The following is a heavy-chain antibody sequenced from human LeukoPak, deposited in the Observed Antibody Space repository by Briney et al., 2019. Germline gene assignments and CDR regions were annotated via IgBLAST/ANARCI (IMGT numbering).Heavy chain of an antibody. J-gene: IGHJ5*02. CDR2: IIPIFGTA. D-gene: IGHD1-26*01. V-gene: IGHV1-69*05. CDR3: ARDNSVGDTAWWFDP. CDR1: GGTFSSYA. Sequence: SVKASCKASGGTFSSYAISSVRQAPGQGLEWMGGIIPIFGTANYAQKFQGRVTMTRDMSTSTDYMEVSSLRSEDTAVYYCARDNSVGDTAWWFDPWGQGTLVTVSS.